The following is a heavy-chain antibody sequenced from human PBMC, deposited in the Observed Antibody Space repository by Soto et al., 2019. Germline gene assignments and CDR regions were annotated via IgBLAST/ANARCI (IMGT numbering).Heavy chain of an antibody. CDR3: PRGGDEYYSDGTGYYKLDS. J-gene: IGHJ4*02. Sequence: GESLKISCQGSGYSFTTYWIVWVRQMPGKGLECMGVIYPDDSDTIYSPSFQGQVTISADKSISTAYLQWSSLKASDTAMYYCPRGGDEYYSDGTGYYKLDSWGQGTLVTVSS. V-gene: IGHV5-51*01. CDR1: GYSFTTYW. CDR2: IYPDDSDT. D-gene: IGHD3-22*01.